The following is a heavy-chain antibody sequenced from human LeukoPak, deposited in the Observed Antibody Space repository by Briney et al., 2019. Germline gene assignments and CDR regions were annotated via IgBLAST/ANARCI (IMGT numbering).Heavy chain of an antibody. V-gene: IGHV4-59*01. CDR3: ARDPTTRDYYYYGMDV. D-gene: IGHD1-1*01. J-gene: IGHJ6*02. CDR1: GGSISSYY. Sequence: SETLSLTCTVSGGSISSYYWSWVRQPPGKGLEWIGYIYYSGSTNYNPSLKSRVTISVDTSKNQFSLKLSSVTAADAAVYYCARDPTTRDYYYYGMDVWGQGITVTVSS. CDR2: IYYSGST.